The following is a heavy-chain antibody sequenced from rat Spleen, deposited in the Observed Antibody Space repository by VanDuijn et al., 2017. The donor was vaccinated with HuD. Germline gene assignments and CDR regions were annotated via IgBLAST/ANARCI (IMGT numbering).Heavy chain of an antibody. V-gene: IGHV5-19*01. J-gene: IGHJ3*01. CDR1: GFTFSSYW. D-gene: IGHD1-4*01. CDR2: ISPSGGTT. CDR3: ATDDSRVSRFAY. Sequence: EVQLVETGGGLVQPGRSLKLSCVASGFTFSSYWMYWIRQAPTKYLEWVASISPSGGTTYYRDSVKGRFTIFRDNAKNTLYLQMDSLRSEDTATYYCATDDSRVSRFAYWGQGTLVTVSS.